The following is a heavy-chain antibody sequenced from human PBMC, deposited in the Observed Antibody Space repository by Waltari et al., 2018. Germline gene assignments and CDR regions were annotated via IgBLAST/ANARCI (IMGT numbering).Heavy chain of an antibody. Sequence: EVQLVESGGNLVQPGGSRRLSCAACGFTFSSYEMYWVCQAPGKGLEWVSYISSSGITIYYADSVKGRFTISRDNAKNSLYLQMNSLRAEDTAVYYCARLYCSSTSCTVDYWGQGTLVTVSS. V-gene: IGHV3-48*03. CDR2: ISSSGITI. D-gene: IGHD2-2*01. J-gene: IGHJ4*02. CDR1: GFTFSSYE. CDR3: ARLYCSSTSCTVDY.